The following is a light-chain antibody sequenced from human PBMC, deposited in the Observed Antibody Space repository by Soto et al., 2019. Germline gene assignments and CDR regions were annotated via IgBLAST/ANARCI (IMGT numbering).Light chain of an antibody. CDR1: QDISRY. V-gene: IGKV1-9*01. CDR3: QKINTFPIT. Sequence: DIQLTQSPSFLSASVGDRLTITCRASQDISRYLAWYQQRPGKAPKLLIYAASTLHSGVPSRFSGSRSGTEFTLTISGLQPEDFATYYCQKINTFPITFGQGTRLEI. CDR2: AAS. J-gene: IGKJ5*01.